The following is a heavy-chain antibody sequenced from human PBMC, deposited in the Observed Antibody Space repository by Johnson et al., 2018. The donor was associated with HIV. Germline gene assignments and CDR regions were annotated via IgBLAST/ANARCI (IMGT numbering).Heavy chain of an antibody. CDR1: GFTFSSYV. CDR3: ARDHTRIQLWLRGAFDI. V-gene: IGHV3-30-3*01. J-gene: IGHJ3*02. CDR2: ISYDGSNK. D-gene: IGHD5-18*01. Sequence: QVQLVESVGGLVQPGGSLRLSCAASGFTFSSYVMHWVRQAPGKGLEWVAVISYDGSNKYYADSVKGRFTISRDNAQNSLYLQMNSLRAEDTAVYYCARDHTRIQLWLRGAFDIWGQGTMVTVSS.